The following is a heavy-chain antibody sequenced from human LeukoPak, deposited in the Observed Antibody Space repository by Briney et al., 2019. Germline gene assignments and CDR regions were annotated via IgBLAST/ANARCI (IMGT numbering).Heavy chain of an antibody. CDR1: GGSFSGYY. CDR3: ARRRGYSGYGKYSWFDP. J-gene: IGHJ5*02. Sequence: SETLSLTCAVYGGSFSGYYWSWIRQPPGKGLEWIGEINHSGSTNYNPSLKSRVTISVDTSKNQFSLKLSSVTAADTAVYYCARRRGYSGYGKYSWFDPWGQGTLVTVSS. CDR2: INHSGST. V-gene: IGHV4-34*01. D-gene: IGHD5-12*01.